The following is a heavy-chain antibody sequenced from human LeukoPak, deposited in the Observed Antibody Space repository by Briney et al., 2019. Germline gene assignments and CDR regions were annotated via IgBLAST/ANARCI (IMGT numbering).Heavy chain of an antibody. D-gene: IGHD3-22*01. CDR3: ARDLAYDSSGYYYAPTYGMDV. J-gene: IGHJ6*02. Sequence: SETLSLTCTVSGGSISSGDYYWRWIRQPPGKGLEWIGYIYHSGSTYYNPSLKSRVTISVDTSKNQFSLKLSSVTAADTAVYYCARDLAYDSSGYYYAPTYGMDVWGQGTTVTVSS. CDR2: IYHSGST. V-gene: IGHV4-30-4*01. CDR1: GGSISSGDYY.